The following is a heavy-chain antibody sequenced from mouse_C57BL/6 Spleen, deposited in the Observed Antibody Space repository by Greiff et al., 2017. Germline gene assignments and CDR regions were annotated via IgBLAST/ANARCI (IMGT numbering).Heavy chain of an antibody. J-gene: IGHJ1*03. CDR1: SFAFMASA. V-gene: IGHV1-49*01. Sequence: RVESGAELVSPGSSVKLSCKASSFAFMASAMPWVKHSPGPGLEWLGSFTMYSDATEYRENFKGKATLSAYTSSSTAYMELSSLTSEDSAVYNCARGEYFDVWVTGTTVTVSS. CDR2: FTMYSDAT. CDR3: ARGEYFDV.